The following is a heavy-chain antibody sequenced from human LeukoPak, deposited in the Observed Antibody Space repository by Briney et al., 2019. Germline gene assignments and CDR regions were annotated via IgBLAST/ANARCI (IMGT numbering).Heavy chain of an antibody. CDR2: ISDSGGNT. D-gene: IGHD6-13*01. V-gene: IGHV3-23*01. J-gene: IGHJ4*02. Sequence: PGGSLRLSCAASGFTFSSYAMSWVRQAPGKGPEWVSGISDSGGNTYYTDSVKGRFTISRDNSKNTLYLEMNSLRAEDAALYYCAKDWALWYSSSWYEGLWGQGTLVTVSS. CDR3: AKDWALWYSSSWYEGL. CDR1: GFTFSSYA.